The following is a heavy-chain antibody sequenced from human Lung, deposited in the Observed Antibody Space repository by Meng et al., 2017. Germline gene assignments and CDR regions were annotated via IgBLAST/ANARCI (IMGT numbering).Heavy chain of an antibody. D-gene: IGHD4-17*01. CDR2: ITGDGSST. J-gene: IGHJ4*02. CDR1: GFTFSTHW. V-gene: IGHV3-74*01. CDR3: ARGGVTTDD. Sequence: EVQLVGCGGGLVQPGGSLRLSCAASGFTFSTHWMHWVRQAPGKGLEWVSRITGDGSSTIYADSVQGRFTMSRDNAKNTLSLQMNSLRAEDTAVYYCARGGVTTDDWGQGTLVTVSS.